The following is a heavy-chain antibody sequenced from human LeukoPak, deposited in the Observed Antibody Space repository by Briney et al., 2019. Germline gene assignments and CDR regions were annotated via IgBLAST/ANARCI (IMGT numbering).Heavy chain of an antibody. V-gene: IGHV3-7*01. CDR1: GFSISTHW. D-gene: IGHD3-22*01. J-gene: IGHJ4*02. CDR3: VRVSEDHYDSSGSGGVYFHY. CDR2: IKQDGSEK. Sequence: PGGSLRLSCAASGFSISTHWMSWVRQDPGKGLEWVANIKQDGSEKYYVVSVKGRFTISRDNAKNSLYLQMNSLRAEDTAIYYCVRVSEDHYDSSGSGGVYFHYWGRGTLVTVSS.